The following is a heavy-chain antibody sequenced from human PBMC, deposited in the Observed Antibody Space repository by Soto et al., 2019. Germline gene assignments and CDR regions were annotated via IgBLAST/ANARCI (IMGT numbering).Heavy chain of an antibody. CDR2: ISLYSDGT. CDR3: ARVVPGAEAWFGP. CDR1: GYTFSNYG. Sequence: QVQLVQSGGEVKRPGASVKVSCKTSGYTFSNYGITWVRQAPGQPLEWLGWISLYSDGTNYAQKFQGSVSMTTDTSTTTAYMELRSLRSDDTALYYCARVVPGAEAWFGPWGQGTLVTVSS. D-gene: IGHD2-2*01. V-gene: IGHV1-18*01. J-gene: IGHJ5*02.